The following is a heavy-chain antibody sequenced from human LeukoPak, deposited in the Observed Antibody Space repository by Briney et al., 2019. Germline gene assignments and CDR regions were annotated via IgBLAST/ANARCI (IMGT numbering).Heavy chain of an antibody. V-gene: IGHV1-69*05. CDR2: IIPIFGTA. Sequence: SVKVSCKASGGTFSSYAISWVRQAPGQGLEWMGRIIPIFGTANYAQKFQGRVTITTDESTSTAYMGLSSLRSEDTAVYYCARDLGEMATPNYYYYYMDVWGKGTTVTVSS. CDR3: ARDLGEMATPNYYYYYMDV. D-gene: IGHD5-24*01. CDR1: GGTFSSYA. J-gene: IGHJ6*03.